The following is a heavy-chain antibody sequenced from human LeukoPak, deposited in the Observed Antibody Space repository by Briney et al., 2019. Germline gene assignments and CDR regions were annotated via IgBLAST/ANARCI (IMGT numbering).Heavy chain of an antibody. CDR2: ISFDGSNK. CDR1: GFTFSSYN. V-gene: IGHV3-30-3*01. D-gene: IGHD1-26*01. J-gene: IGHJ5*02. Sequence: GGSLRLSCAASGFTFSSYNMHWARQAPGKGLEWVAVISFDGSNKYYADSVKGRFTISRDNPKNTLYLQMNSLRAEDTAVYYCANSGSYGAVPYNWFDPWGQGTLVTVSS. CDR3: ANSGSYGAVPYNWFDP.